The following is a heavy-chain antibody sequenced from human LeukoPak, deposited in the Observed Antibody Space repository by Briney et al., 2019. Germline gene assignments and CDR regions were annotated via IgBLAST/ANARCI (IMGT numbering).Heavy chain of an antibody. CDR1: GYTFTSYD. Sequence: ASVKVSCKASGYTFTSYDINWVRQATGQGLEWMGWMNPNSGNTGYAQKFQGRVTMTRNTSISTAYMELSSLRSEDTAVYYCARGLSGSYWYYFAYWGQGTLVTVSS. D-gene: IGHD1-26*01. CDR3: ARGLSGSYWYYFAY. CDR2: MNPNSGNT. V-gene: IGHV1-8*01. J-gene: IGHJ4*02.